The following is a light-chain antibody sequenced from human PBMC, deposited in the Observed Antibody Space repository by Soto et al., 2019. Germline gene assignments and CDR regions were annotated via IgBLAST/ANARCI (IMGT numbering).Light chain of an antibody. J-gene: IGLJ2*01. CDR3: LLSYSAAVV. CDR2: DTN. V-gene: IGLV7-46*01. CDR1: TGAVTSGHY. Sequence: QSVVTQEPSLTVSPGGTVTLTCGSNTGAVTSGHYPSWFRQKPGQAPRTLIYDTNNKQSWTPARFSGSLLGGKAALTLSGAQPEDEADYYCLLSYSAAVVFGGGTQLTVL.